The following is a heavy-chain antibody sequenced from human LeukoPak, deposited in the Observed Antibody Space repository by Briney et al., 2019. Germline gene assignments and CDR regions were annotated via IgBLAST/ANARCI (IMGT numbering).Heavy chain of an antibody. CDR1: GFTFSSYA. D-gene: IGHD2-21*02. CDR2: ISYDGSNK. J-gene: IGHJ4*02. CDR3: ARKRAPYCYGDCYSVSFDY. Sequence: GGSLRLSCAASGFTFSSYAMHWVRQAPGKGLEWVAVISYDGSNKYYADSVKGRFTISRDNSKNTLYLQMNSTRAEDTAVYYCARKRAPYCYGDCYSVSFDYWGQGTLVTVSS. V-gene: IGHV3-30-3*01.